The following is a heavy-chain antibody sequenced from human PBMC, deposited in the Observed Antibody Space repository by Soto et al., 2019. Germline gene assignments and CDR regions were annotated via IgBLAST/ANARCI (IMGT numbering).Heavy chain of an antibody. CDR2: FDPEDGET. V-gene: IGHV1-24*01. J-gene: IGHJ3*02. Sequence: VKVSCKVSGYTLTELSMHWVRQAPGKGLEWMGGFDPEDGETIYAQKFQGRVTMTEDTSTDTAYMELSSLRSEDTAVYSCATPFCIVVVPAAIPLAFDIWGQGTMVTVSS. CDR1: GYTLTELS. D-gene: IGHD2-2*01. CDR3: ATPFCIVVVPAAIPLAFDI.